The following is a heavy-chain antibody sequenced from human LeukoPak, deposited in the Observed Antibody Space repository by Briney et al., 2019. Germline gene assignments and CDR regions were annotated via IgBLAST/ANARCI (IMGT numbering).Heavy chain of an antibody. CDR3: ATDRATQYFDY. Sequence: GGSLRLSCAASGFTFSNYGMRWVRQAPGKGLEWVAVISYGGSNKYYADSVKGRFTISRNNSRNTLFLQMNSLRAEDTAVYYCATDRATQYFDYWGQGTLVSVSS. D-gene: IGHD2-15*01. V-gene: IGHV3-30*03. CDR2: ISYGGSNK. CDR1: GFTFSNYG. J-gene: IGHJ4*02.